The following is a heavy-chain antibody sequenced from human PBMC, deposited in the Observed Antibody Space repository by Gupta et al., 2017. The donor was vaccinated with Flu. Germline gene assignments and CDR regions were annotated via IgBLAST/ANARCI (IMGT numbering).Heavy chain of an antibody. J-gene: IGHJ4*02. CDR1: GFTFSDHD. V-gene: IGHV3-48*03. CDR2: ISSSGVP. CDR3: ARGHWDS. Sequence: EVQLVESGGGLVQLGGSLRLSCAASGFTFSDHDVSWVRQAPGKGLEWVSFISSSGVPYYTDSVKGRFTISRDNAKNSVYLQMDSLRAEDTAFYYRARGHWDSWGQGTLVTVSS.